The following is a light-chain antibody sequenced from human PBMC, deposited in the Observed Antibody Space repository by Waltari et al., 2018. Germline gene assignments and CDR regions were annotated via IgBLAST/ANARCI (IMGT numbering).Light chain of an antibody. CDR2: RNE. J-gene: IGLJ3*02. CDR3: TSWDDSLNAWV. Sequence: QSVLPQPPSASGTPGQTVSVSCSGSGSNIGSNYAYWYQHVPGTAPQLLIYRNEQRPSGVPDRFSGSKSGTSASLAISGLRSEDEADYFCTSWDDSLNAWVFGGGTKLTVL. CDR1: GSNIGSNY. V-gene: IGLV1-47*01.